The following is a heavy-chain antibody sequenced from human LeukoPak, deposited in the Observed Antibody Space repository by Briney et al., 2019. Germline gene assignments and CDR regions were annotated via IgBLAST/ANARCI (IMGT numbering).Heavy chain of an antibody. V-gene: IGHV4-59*01. CDR1: SGSIISYY. D-gene: IGHD2-15*01. CDR3: ARGRYCSGGSCSGAFDY. CDR2: IYYSGST. J-gene: IGHJ4*02. Sequence: ETLSLTCTVSSGSIISYYWSWVRQPPGKGLEGIGYIYYSGSTNYNPSLKSRVTISVDTSKNQFSLKVSSVTAADTAVYYCARGRYCSGGSCSGAFDYWGQGTLVTVSS.